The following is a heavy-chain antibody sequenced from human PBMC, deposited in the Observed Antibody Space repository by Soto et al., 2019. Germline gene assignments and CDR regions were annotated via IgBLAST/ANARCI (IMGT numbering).Heavy chain of an antibody. CDR3: ARDVGYYDSSGYHYFDY. CDR1: GYTFTSYG. J-gene: IGHJ4*02. D-gene: IGHD3-22*01. V-gene: IGHV1-18*01. CDR2: ISAYNGNT. Sequence: ASVKFSCKASGYTFTSYGISWVRQAPGQGLEWMGWISAYNGNTNYAQKLQGRVTMTTDTSTSTAYMELRSLRSDDTAVYYCARDVGYYDSSGYHYFDYWGQGTLVTVSS.